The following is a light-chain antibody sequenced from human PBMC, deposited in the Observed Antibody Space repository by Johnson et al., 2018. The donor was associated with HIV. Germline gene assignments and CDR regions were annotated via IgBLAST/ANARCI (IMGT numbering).Light chain of an antibody. CDR2: GND. V-gene: IGLV1-40*01. CDR1: SSNIGNNY. J-gene: IGLJ1*01. CDR3: QSYDNALSGSKV. Sequence: QPVLTQPPSVSAAPGQKVTISCSGSSSNIGNNYVSWYQQFPGTAPKLLIYGNDNRPSGVPERFSGSKSGTSASLAITGLQAEDEADYYCQSYDNALSGSKVFGTGPAVPVL.